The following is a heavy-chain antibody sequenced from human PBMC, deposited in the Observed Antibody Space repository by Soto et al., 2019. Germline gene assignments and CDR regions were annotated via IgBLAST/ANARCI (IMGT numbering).Heavy chain of an antibody. Sequence: QVQLVQSGAEVRKPGASVKVSCKASGYAFTRSDINWMRQATGQGLEWMGWMNPNSGHTNYAQKFQGRVTMTRNTSISTAYMELTSLRSEDTAFYYCASGMSTTWGQGTLVTVSS. CDR2: MNPNSGHT. D-gene: IGHD2-2*01. CDR3: ASGMSTT. V-gene: IGHV1-8*01. CDR1: GYAFTRSD. J-gene: IGHJ5*02.